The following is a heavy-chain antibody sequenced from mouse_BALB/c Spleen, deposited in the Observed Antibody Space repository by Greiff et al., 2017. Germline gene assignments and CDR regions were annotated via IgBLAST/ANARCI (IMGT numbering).Heavy chain of an antibody. CDR2: ISYSGST. CDR1: GYSITSDYA. Sequence: EVKLMESGPGLVKPSQSLSLTCTVTGYSITSDYAWNWIRQFPGNKLEWMGYISYSGSTSYNPSLKSRISITRDTSKNQFFLQLNSVTTEDTATYYCARGDYDGSLYAMDYWGQGTSVTVSS. J-gene: IGHJ4*01. D-gene: IGHD2-3*01. V-gene: IGHV3-2*02. CDR3: ARGDYDGSLYAMDY.